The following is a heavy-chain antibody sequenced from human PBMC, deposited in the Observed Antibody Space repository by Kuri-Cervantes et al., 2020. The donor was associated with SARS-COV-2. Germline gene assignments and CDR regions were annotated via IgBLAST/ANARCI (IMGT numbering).Heavy chain of an antibody. J-gene: IGHJ3*02. V-gene: IGHV4-38-2*01. Sequence: SETLSLTCAVSGYSISSGYYWGWIRQPPGKGLEWIGSIYHSGSTYYNPSLKSRVTISVDTSKNQFSLKLSSVTAADTAVYYCATPRPDSVFGAQGAFDIWGQGTMVTVSS. D-gene: IGHD3-3*01. CDR2: IYHSGST. CDR3: ATPRPDSVFGAQGAFDI. CDR1: GYSISSGYY.